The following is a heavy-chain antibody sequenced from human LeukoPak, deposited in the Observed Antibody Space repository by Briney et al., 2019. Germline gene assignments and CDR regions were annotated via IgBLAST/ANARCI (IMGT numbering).Heavy chain of an antibody. D-gene: IGHD3-10*01. Sequence: SETLSLTCAVSGGSISSGGYSWSWIRQPPGKGLEWIGYIYYSGSTYYNPSLKSRVTISVDRSKNQFSLKLSSVTAADTAVYYCARGGLFATMSDAFDIWGQGTMVTVSS. CDR3: ARGGLFATMSDAFDI. CDR1: GGSISSGGYS. CDR2: IYYSGST. V-gene: IGHV4-30-2*01. J-gene: IGHJ3*02.